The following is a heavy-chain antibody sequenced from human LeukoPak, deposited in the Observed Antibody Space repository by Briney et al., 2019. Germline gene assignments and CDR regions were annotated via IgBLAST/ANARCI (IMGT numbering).Heavy chain of an antibody. Sequence: GGSLRLSCAASGFTFSSYAMSWVRQAPGKGLEWVSAISGSGGSTYYADSVKGRFTISRDNSKNTLYLQMNSLRAEDTAVYYCARDSAAAGFGGSYYAADYWGQGTLVTVSS. J-gene: IGHJ4*02. D-gene: IGHD1-26*01. V-gene: IGHV3-23*01. CDR2: ISGSGGST. CDR1: GFTFSSYA. CDR3: ARDSAAAGFGGSYYAADY.